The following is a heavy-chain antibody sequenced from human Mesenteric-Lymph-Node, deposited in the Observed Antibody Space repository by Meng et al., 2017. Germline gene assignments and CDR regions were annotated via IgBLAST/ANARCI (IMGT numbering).Heavy chain of an antibody. V-gene: IGHV4-30-4*01. CDR1: GGSISSSNYY. Sequence: VQPCQPGPGLRKPSPTLSLTCTVSGGSISSSNYYWSWIRQPPGKGLEWSGHIYNSGSTYYNPSLKSRITISVDTSKNQFSLKLSSVTAADTAVYYCARGQKGYFDLWGRGTLVTVSS. J-gene: IGHJ2*01. CDR3: ARGQKGYFDL. CDR2: IYNSGST.